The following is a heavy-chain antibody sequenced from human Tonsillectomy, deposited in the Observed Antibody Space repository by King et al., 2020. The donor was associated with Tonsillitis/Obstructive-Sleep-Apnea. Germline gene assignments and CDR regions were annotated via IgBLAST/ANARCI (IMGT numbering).Heavy chain of an antibody. D-gene: IGHD3-3*01. CDR3: ARGNYDFWSGYSPDLNYYYYMDV. Sequence: VQLVESGGGLVQPGGSLRLSCAASGFTFSNYEMNWVRQAPGKGLEWVSYISTSGLTIYYADSVKGRFTISRDNAKNSLYLQMNSLRAEDTAVYYCARGNYDFWSGYSPDLNYYYYMDVWGKGTTVTVSS. CDR1: GFTFSNYE. V-gene: IGHV3-48*03. CDR2: ISTSGLTI. J-gene: IGHJ6*03.